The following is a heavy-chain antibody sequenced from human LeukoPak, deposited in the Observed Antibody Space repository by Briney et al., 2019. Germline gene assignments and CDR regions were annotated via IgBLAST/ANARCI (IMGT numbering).Heavy chain of an antibody. J-gene: IGHJ4*02. D-gene: IGHD3-10*01. CDR1: GFTFSSYD. CDR2: IGTAGDT. Sequence: GGSLRLSCAASGFTFSSYDMHWVRQATGKGLEWVSAIGTAGDTYYPGSVKGRFTISRENAKNSLYLQMNSLRAGDTAVYYCARATYGSGHFDYWGQGILVTVSS. CDR3: ARATYGSGHFDY. V-gene: IGHV3-13*01.